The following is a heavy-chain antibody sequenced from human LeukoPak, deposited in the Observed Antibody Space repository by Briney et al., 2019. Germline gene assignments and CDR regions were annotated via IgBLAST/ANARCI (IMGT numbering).Heavy chain of an antibody. CDR3: ARDWWFDP. CDR2: INSDGSST. CDR1: GFTFSSYW. V-gene: IGHV3-74*01. J-gene: IGHJ5*02. Sequence: PGGSLRLSCAASGFTFSSYWMPWVRQVPGQGPVWVSRINSDGSSTSYADSVKGRFTISRDNAKNTLYLQMNSLRAEDTAVYYCARDWWFDPWGQGTLVTVSS.